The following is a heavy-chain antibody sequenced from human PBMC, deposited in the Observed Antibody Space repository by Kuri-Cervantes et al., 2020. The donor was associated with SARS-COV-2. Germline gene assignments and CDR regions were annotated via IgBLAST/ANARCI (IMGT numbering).Heavy chain of an antibody. Sequence: SVKVSCKASGGTFSSYAISWVRQAPGQGLEWMGGIIPIFGTANYAQKFQGRVTITADKSTSTAYMELSSLRSEDTAVYYCARAYLPIRFLERLTYDYWGQGTLVTVSS. D-gene: IGHD3-3*01. V-gene: IGHV1-69*06. CDR2: IIPIFGTA. CDR1: GGTFSSYA. CDR3: ARAYLPIRFLERLTYDY. J-gene: IGHJ4*02.